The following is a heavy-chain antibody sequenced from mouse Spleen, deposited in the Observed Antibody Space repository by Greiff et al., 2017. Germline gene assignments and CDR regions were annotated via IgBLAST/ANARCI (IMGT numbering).Heavy chain of an antibody. Sequence: EVQGVESGPELVKPGASVKISCKASGYSFTDYNMNWVKQSNGKSLEWIGVINPNYGTTSYNQKFKGKATLTVDQSSSTAYMQLNSLTSEDSAVYYCARSGIYYGNLRYWYFDVWGTGTTVTVSS. CDR1: GYSFTDYN. D-gene: IGHD2-1*01. J-gene: IGHJ1*03. V-gene: IGHV1-39*01. CDR2: INPNYGTT. CDR3: ARSGIYYGNLRYWYFDV.